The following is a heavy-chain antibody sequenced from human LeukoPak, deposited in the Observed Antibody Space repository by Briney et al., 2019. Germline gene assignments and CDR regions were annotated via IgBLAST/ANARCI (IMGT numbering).Heavy chain of an antibody. D-gene: IGHD1-26*01. CDR3: ARYQYSGSYYYYGMDV. CDR2: INVNGGNT. J-gene: IGHJ6*02. V-gene: IGHV3-64*01. Sequence: GGSLRFSCAAYGFTFSSCAMSWVRQAPGKGLEFVSAINVNGGNTYYANSVKGRFTISRDNSKTEMFLQMGSLKPKDPTFYDTARYQYSGSYYYYGMDVWGQGTTVTVSS. CDR1: GFTFSSCA.